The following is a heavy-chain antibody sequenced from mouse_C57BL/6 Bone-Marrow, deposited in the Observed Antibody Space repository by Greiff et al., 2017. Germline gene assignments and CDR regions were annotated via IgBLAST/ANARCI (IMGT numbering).Heavy chain of an antibody. CDR2: IRNKANGYTT. D-gene: IGHD2-4*01. J-gene: IGHJ3*01. CDR3: ARYEGLRRPSWFAY. CDR1: GFTFTDYY. V-gene: IGHV7-3*01. Sequence: EVMLVESGGGLVQPGGSLSLSCAASGFTFTDYYMSWVRQPPGKALEWLGFIRNKANGYTTEYSASVKGRFTISRDNSQSILYLQMNALRAEYSATYSGARYEGLRRPSWFAYWGQGTLVTVSA.